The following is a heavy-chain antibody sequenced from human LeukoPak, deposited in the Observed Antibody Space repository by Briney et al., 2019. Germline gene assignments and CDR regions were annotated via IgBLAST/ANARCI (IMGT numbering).Heavy chain of an antibody. V-gene: IGHV3-74*01. Sequence: GGSLRLSCAASGFTFSNYWMHWVRQAPGKGLVWVSRISSDGSSTTYADSVKDRFTISRDNAKNTLYLQMNSLRAEDTAVYYCATTPGYCTSTSCFEYFQRWGQGTLVTVSS. D-gene: IGHD2-2*03. J-gene: IGHJ1*01. CDR3: ATTPGYCTSTSCFEYFQR. CDR2: ISSDGSST. CDR1: GFTFSNYW.